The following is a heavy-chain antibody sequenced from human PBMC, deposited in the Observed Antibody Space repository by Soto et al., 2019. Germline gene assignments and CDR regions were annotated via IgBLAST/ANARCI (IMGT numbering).Heavy chain of an antibody. CDR2: IHPNSGGT. CDR1: GYTFTGYY. J-gene: IGHJ6*02. D-gene: IGHD6-13*01. V-gene: IGHV1-2*04. CDR3: ERELGPIAAATYYYYYGMDV. Sequence: VASVKVSCKASGYTFTGYYMHWVRQAPGQGLEWMGWIHPNSGGTNYAQKFQGWVTMTRDTPISTAKQALSRQRSDDTAGNYCERELGPIAAATYYYYYGMDVWGQGTTVTVSS.